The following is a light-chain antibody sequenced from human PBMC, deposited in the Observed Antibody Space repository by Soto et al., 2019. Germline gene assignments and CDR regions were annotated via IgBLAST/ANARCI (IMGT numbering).Light chain of an antibody. CDR2: EGD. CDR3: SSYTSISTYVV. J-gene: IGLJ2*01. V-gene: IGLV2-14*02. Sequence: QSVLTQPASVSGSPGQSITISCTGTSFDIGSYDLVSWYQQHPAKAPKLMLYEGDKRPSGVSYRFSASKSGNTASLTISGLQAEDEADYFCSSYTSISTYVVFGGGTKLTVL. CDR1: SFDIGSYDL.